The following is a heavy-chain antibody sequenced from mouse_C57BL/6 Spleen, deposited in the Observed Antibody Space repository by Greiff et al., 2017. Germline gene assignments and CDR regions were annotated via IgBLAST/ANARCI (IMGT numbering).Heavy chain of an antibody. J-gene: IGHJ4*01. V-gene: IGHV1-58*01. CDR2: IYIGNGYT. Sequence: VQLQQSGAELVRPGSSVKMSCKTSGYTFTSYGINWVKQRPGQGLEWIGYIYIGNGYTEYNEKFKGKATLTSDTSSSTAYMQLSSLTSEDSAIYFGARNRYGSSRRYAMDYWGQGTSVTVSS. CDR3: ARNRYGSSRRYAMDY. D-gene: IGHD1-1*01. CDR1: GYTFTSYG.